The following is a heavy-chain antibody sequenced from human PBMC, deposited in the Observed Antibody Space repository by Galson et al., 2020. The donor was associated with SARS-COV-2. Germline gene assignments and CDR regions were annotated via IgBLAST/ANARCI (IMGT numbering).Heavy chain of an antibody. Sequence: SQTLSLTCAISGDSVSSNSAAWNWIRQSPSRGLEWLGRTYYRSKWYNDYAVSVKSRITIKPDTSKNQFSLQLNSVTPEDTAVYYCAREVRFLEWLSFSDYYYGMDVWGQGTTVTVSS. CDR2: TYYRSKWYN. V-gene: IGHV6-1*01. CDR1: GDSVSSNSAA. D-gene: IGHD3-3*01. CDR3: AREVRFLEWLSFSDYYYGMDV. J-gene: IGHJ6*02.